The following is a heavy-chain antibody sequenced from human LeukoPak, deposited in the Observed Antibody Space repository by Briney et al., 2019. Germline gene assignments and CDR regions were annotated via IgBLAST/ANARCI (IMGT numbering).Heavy chain of an antibody. J-gene: IGHJ3*02. D-gene: IGHD4-23*01. CDR3: AGRDGGAAFDI. V-gene: IGHV4-59*08. CDR2: IYYSGST. Sequence: PSETLSLTCTVSGGSISTYYWSWVRQPPGKGLEWIGYIYYSGSTDSNPSLKSRVTISVDTSKNQFSLKLSSVTSADTAVYYCAGRDGGAAFDIWGQGTMVTVSS. CDR1: GGSISTYY.